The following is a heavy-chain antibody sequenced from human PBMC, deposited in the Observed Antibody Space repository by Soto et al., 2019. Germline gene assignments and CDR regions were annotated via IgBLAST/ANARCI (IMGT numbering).Heavy chain of an antibody. CDR1: GFTFSSYG. Sequence: GGSLRLSCAASGFTFSSYGMHWVRQAPGKGLEWVAVISYDGSNKYYADSVKGRFTISRDNSKNTLYLQMNSLRAEDTAVYYCAKGSIAARPGSYYYYYYYMDVWGKGTTVTV. CDR2: ISYDGSNK. CDR3: AKGSIAARPGSYYYYYYYMDV. V-gene: IGHV3-30*18. J-gene: IGHJ6*03. D-gene: IGHD6-6*01.